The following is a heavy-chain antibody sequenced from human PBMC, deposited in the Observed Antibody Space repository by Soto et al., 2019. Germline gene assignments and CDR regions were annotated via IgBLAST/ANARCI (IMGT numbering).Heavy chain of an antibody. J-gene: IGHJ5*02. V-gene: IGHV1-69*06. CDR2: IIPIFGTA. CDR3: ACGDIVVVPAAISWFDP. Sequence: SVKVSCKASGGTFSSYAISWVRQAPGQGLEWMGGIIPIFGTANYAQKFQGRVTITADKSTSTAYMELSSLRSEDTAVYYCACGDIVVVPAAISWFDPWGQGTLVIVSS. D-gene: IGHD2-2*01. CDR1: GGTFSSYA.